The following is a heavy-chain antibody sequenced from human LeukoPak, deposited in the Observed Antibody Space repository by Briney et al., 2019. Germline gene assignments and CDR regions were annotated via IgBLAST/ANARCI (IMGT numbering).Heavy chain of an antibody. D-gene: IGHD5-12*01. CDR2: FRYDGNHD. V-gene: IGHV3-30*02. CDR3: ASRPTGFDWGPFDY. J-gene: IGHJ4*02. CDR1: GFPFNNYV. Sequence: GGSLRLSCAASGFPFNNYVIHWVRLPPGKGLEWVAFFRYDGNHDYYADSVKGRFTFSRDNSKNTPFLQMNSLRAEDTAVYYCASRPTGFDWGPFDYWGQGTLVTVSS.